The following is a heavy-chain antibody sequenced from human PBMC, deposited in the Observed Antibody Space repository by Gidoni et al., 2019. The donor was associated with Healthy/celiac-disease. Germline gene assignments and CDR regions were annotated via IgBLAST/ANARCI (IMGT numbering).Heavy chain of an antibody. J-gene: IGHJ5*02. CDR3: AGGDYGSGSPSWFDP. V-gene: IGHV4-4*02. Sequence: QVQLQESGTGLVKPSGTLSLTCAVSGGSISSSNWWSWVRQPPGKGLEWIGEIYHSGSTNYNPSLKRRVTISVDKSNNQFSLKLSSVTAADTAVYYCAGGDYGSGSPSWFDPWGQGTLVTVSS. CDR2: IYHSGST. D-gene: IGHD3-10*01. CDR1: GGSISSSNW.